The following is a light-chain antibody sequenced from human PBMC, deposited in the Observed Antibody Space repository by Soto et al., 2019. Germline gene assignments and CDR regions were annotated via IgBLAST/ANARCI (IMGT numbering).Light chain of an antibody. CDR3: QQYDNSPLT. Sequence: DIQMTQSPSTLSASVGDRVTITCRASQSVNSWLAWYQQKPGKAPKLLLYKASSLESGVPSRFSGSGSGTEFTLTISSLQPDDFGTYYCQQYDNSPLTFGVGTKVDI. CDR1: QSVNSW. V-gene: IGKV1-5*03. CDR2: KAS. J-gene: IGKJ4*01.